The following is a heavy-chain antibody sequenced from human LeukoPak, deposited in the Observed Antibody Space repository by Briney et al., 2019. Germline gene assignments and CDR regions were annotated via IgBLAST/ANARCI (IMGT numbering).Heavy chain of an antibody. J-gene: IGHJ2*01. Sequence: PSETLSLTCTVSGGSITSYYWSWIRQPPGKGLEWIGYIYYSGSTNYNPSLKSRVTISVDTSKNQFSLNLSSVIAADTAVYYCARVSSSWYQDWYFDLWGRGTLVTVSS. V-gene: IGHV4-59*01. CDR3: ARVSSSWYQDWYFDL. CDR2: IYYSGST. CDR1: GGSITSYY. D-gene: IGHD6-13*01.